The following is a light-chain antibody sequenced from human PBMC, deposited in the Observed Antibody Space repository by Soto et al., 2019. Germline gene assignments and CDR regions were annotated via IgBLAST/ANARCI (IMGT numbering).Light chain of an antibody. J-gene: IGKJ2*01. CDR1: QSVGSN. CDR3: QQYTNWPYT. CDR2: GAS. V-gene: IGKV3-15*01. Sequence: EIVMTQSPATLSVSPGERASLSCRASQSVGSNLAWYQQTAGQAPRLLIYGASTRATGIPARFSGSGSGTEFTLTISSLQSEEFAVYSCQQYTNWPYTFGQWTKLEIK.